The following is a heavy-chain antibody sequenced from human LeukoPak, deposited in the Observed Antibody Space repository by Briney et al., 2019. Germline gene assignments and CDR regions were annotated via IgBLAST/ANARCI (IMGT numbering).Heavy chain of an antibody. J-gene: IGHJ4*02. CDR3: AKAHYYDSSGYYPLDY. CDR2: ISGSGGST. Sequence: GGSLRLSCAASRSPFSNYAMSWVRQAPGKGLEWVSAISGSGGSTYYADSVKGRFTISRDNSKNTLYLRMNSLRAEDTAVYYCAKAHYYDSSGYYPLDYWGQGTLVTVSS. CDR1: RSPFSNYA. D-gene: IGHD3-22*01. V-gene: IGHV3-23*01.